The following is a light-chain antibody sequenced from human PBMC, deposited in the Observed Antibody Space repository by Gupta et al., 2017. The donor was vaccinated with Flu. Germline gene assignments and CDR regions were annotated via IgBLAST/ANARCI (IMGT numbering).Light chain of an antibody. V-gene: IGLV2-23*02. J-gene: IGLJ2*01. CDR1: NSYVGSYHL. Sequence: SVLPQPASVSGSPVQSLTIPCTRPNSYVGSYHLVSWYQQLPGKAPKLIIYEVSKRPSGVSDRFSGSKSDTTASLTISGLQAEDEADYYCCSYTSTMGRLVFGGGTKLTVL. CDR3: CSYTSTMGRLV. CDR2: EVS.